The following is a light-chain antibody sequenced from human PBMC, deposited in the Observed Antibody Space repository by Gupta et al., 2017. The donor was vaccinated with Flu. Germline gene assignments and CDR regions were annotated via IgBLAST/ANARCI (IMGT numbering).Light chain of an antibody. CDR2: AAS. Sequence: PSSVSASVRDTVTITCLASQGISAWLAWYQQKPGKAPKLLMSAASTLESGVPTRFSGSGSGTDFTLTISRLQPEDFATYYCQRTDNFPWTFGQGTKVEIK. V-gene: IGKV1-12*01. CDR1: QGISAW. J-gene: IGKJ1*01. CDR3: QRTDNFPWT.